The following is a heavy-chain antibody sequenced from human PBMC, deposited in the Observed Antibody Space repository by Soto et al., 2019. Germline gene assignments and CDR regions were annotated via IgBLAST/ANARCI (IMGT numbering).Heavy chain of an antibody. CDR3: AKSHIDYGMDV. V-gene: IGHV3-30*18. CDR2: ISYDGSNK. Sequence: GGSLRLSXAASGFTFSSYGMHWVRQAPGKGLEWVAVISYDGSNKYYADSVKGRFTISRDNSKNTLYLQMNSLRAEDTAVYYCAKSHIDYGMDVWGQGTTVTVSS. CDR1: GFTFSSYG. J-gene: IGHJ6*02.